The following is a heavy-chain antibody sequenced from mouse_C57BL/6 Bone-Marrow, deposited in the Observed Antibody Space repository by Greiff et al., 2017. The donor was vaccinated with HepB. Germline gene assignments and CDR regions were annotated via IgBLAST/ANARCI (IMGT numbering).Heavy chain of an antibody. D-gene: IGHD2-3*01. J-gene: IGHJ3*01. Sequence: DVQLVESGGGLVQPGGSMKLSCAASGFTFSDAWMDWVRQSPEKGLEWVAEIRNKANNHATYYAESVKGRFTISRDDSKSSVYLQMNSLRAEDTGIYYCTSDDGYYVGFAYWGQGTLVTVSA. CDR3: TSDDGYYVGFAY. V-gene: IGHV6-6*01. CDR1: GFTFSDAW. CDR2: IRNKANNHAT.